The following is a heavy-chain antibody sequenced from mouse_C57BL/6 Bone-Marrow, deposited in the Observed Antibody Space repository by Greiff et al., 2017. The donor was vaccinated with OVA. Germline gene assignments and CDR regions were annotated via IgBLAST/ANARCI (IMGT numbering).Heavy chain of an antibody. CDR2: IYPGSGST. CDR1: GYTFTSYW. J-gene: IGHJ1*03. Sequence: VQLQQPGAELAKPGASVKMSCKASGYTFTSYWITWVKQRPGQGLEWIGDIYPGSGSTNYNETFKSKATLTVDTSSSTAYMQLSSLTSEDSAVYYCARRSHSHWYFDVWGTGTTVTVSS. V-gene: IGHV1-55*01. CDR3: ARRSHSHWYFDV.